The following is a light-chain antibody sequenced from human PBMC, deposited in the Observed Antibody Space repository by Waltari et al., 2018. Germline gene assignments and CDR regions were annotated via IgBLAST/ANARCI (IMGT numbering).Light chain of an antibody. V-gene: IGKV3-20*01. CDR2: DAS. Sequence: EIVLTQSPGTLTLAPGARATPSCRASQSVKNNYLAWYHQKPGQAPRLLIFDASSRATGIPDRFSGSGSGTDFTLTISRLEPEDFAVYYCQQYGSSPPYTFGQGTKLEIK. CDR1: QSVKNNY. CDR3: QQYGSSPPYT. J-gene: IGKJ2*01.